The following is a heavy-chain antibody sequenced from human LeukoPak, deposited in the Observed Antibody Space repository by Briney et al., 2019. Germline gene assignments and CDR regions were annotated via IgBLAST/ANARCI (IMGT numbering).Heavy chain of an antibody. CDR2: ISISSTTI. J-gene: IGHJ4*02. V-gene: IGHV3-48*04. CDR3: AKVMGAYYGSGSD. Sequence: GGSLRLSCAASGFTFSSYNMNWVRQAPGKGLEWVSYISISSTTIYYADSVKGRFTISRDNAKNTLYLQMNNLRVDDTAVYYCAKVMGAYYGSGSDWGQGTLVTVSS. D-gene: IGHD3-10*01. CDR1: GFTFSSYN.